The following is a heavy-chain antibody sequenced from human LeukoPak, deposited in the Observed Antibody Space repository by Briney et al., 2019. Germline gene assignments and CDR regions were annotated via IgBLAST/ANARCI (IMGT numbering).Heavy chain of an antibody. V-gene: IGHV3-23*01. J-gene: IGHJ4*02. Sequence: GGSLRLSCAASGFIFNNYGLIWVRQAPGKGLEWVSAISNDGGGTNYADFVKGRFTISRDNSKNTLYLQMNSLRAEDTAVYYCAKLRYSYGYPYWGQGTLVTVSS. CDR2: ISNDGGGT. CDR1: GFIFNNYG. D-gene: IGHD5-18*01. CDR3: AKLRYSYGYPY.